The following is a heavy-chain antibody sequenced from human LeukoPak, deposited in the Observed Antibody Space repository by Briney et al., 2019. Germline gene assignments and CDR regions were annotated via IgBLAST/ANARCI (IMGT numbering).Heavy chain of an antibody. D-gene: IGHD2-2*01. V-gene: IGHV1-69*13. CDR2: IIPIFGTA. Sequence: GASAKVSCKASGGTFSSYTISWVRQAPGQGLEWMGGIIPIFGTANYAQKFQGRVTITADESTSTAYMELSSLRSEDTAVYYCAVSDIVVVPAAMYYFDYWGQGTLVTVSS. J-gene: IGHJ4*02. CDR1: GGTFSSYT. CDR3: AVSDIVVVPAAMYYFDY.